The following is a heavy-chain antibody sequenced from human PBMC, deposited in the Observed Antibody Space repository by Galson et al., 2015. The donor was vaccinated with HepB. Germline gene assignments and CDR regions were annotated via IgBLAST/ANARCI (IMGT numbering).Heavy chain of an antibody. CDR1: GYTFTSYA. CDR3: ARDGIDVRFGELLLARWGFDP. CDR2: INAGNGNT. D-gene: IGHD3-10*01. V-gene: IGHV1-3*01. J-gene: IGHJ5*02. Sequence: SVKVSCKASGYTFTSYAMHWVRQAPGQRLEWMGWINAGNGNTKYSQKFQGRVTITRDTSASTAYMELSSLRSEDTAVYYCARDGIDVRFGELLLARWGFDPWGQGTLVTVSS.